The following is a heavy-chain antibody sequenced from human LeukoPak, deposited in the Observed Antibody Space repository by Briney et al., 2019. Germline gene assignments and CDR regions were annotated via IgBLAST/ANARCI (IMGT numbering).Heavy chain of an antibody. D-gene: IGHD5-24*01. CDR2: IYHSGST. J-gene: IGHJ3*02. CDR3: ARLHYNSAFDI. V-gene: IGHV4-38-2*02. Sequence: SETLSLTCTVSGYSISSGYYWGWIRQPPGKGLEWIGSIYHSGSTYYNPSLKSRVTISVDTSKNQFSLKLSSVTAADTAVYYCARLHYNSAFDIWGQGTMVTVSS. CDR1: GYSISSGYY.